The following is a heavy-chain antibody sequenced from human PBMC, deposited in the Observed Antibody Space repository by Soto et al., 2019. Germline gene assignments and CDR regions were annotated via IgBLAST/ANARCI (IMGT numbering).Heavy chain of an antibody. J-gene: IGHJ4*02. Sequence: QVQLVQSGAEVKKPGSSVKVSCKSSGGTFGSYAISWVRQAPGQGLEWMGGVIPIFGTPHYAQKFHGRVTMTADITTSTAYLELSSLKSADTAVYYCAKIRWTISLQEEDAIWGQGTLVTVSS. CDR3: AKIRWTISLQEEDAI. CDR2: VIPIFGTP. CDR1: GGTFGSYA. D-gene: IGHD2-15*01. V-gene: IGHV1-69*06.